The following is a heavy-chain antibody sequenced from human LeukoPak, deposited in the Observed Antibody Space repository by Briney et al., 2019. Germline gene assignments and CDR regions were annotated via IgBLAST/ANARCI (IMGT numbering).Heavy chain of an antibody. CDR1: GYSFTSYW. D-gene: IGHD6-19*01. CDR3: ARCIAVAGTDTYYFDY. V-gene: IGHV5-51*01. J-gene: IGHJ4*02. CDR2: IYPGDSDT. Sequence: GESLKISCKGSGYSFTSYWIGWVRQMPGKGLEWMGIIYPGDSDTRYSPSFQGQVTISADKSISTAYLQWSSLKASDTAMYYRARCIAVAGTDTYYFDYWGQGTLVTVSS.